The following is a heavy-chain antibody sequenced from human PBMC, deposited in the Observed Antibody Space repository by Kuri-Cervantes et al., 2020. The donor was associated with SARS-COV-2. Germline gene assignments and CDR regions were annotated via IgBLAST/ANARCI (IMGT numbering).Heavy chain of an antibody. CDR2: INWNGGST. D-gene: IGHD1-26*01. J-gene: IGHJ4*02. V-gene: IGHV3-20*04. CDR1: GFTFDDYG. Sequence: GGSLRLSCAASGFTFDDYGMGWVRQAPGKGLEWVSGINWNGGSTGYADSVKGRFTISRDNAKNSLYLQMNSLRAEDTALYYCASDNSGGYFREGGGFDYWGQGTLVTVSS. CDR3: ASDNSGGYFREGGGFDY.